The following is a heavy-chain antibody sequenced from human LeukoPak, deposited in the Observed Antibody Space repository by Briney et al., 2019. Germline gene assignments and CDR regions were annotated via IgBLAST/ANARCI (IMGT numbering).Heavy chain of an antibody. CDR3: ARTGTTSTFYYMDV. D-gene: IGHD1-7*01. CDR2: INPNSGGT. CDR1: GYTFTGYY. V-gene: IGHV1-2*02. J-gene: IGHJ6*03. Sequence: ASVKVSCKASGYTFTGYYMHWVRQAPGQGLEWMGWINPNSGGTNYAQKFQGRVTMTRDTSISTAYMELSRLRSDDTAVYYCARTGTTSTFYYMDVWGKGTTVTVSS.